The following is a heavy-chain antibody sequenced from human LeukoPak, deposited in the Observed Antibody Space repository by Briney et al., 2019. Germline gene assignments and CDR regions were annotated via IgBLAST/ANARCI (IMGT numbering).Heavy chain of an antibody. D-gene: IGHD2-2*01. J-gene: IGHJ6*02. CDR3: ARGLRYCSSTSCYHYYYGMDV. CDR2: IWYDGSNK. V-gene: IGHV3-33*01. Sequence: GGSLRLSCAASGFTFSSYGMHWVRQAPGKGLEWVAVIWYDGSNKYYADSVKGRFTISRDNPKNTLYLQMNSLRAEDTAVYYCARGLRYCSSTSCYHYYYGMDVWGQGTTVTVSS. CDR1: GFTFSSYG.